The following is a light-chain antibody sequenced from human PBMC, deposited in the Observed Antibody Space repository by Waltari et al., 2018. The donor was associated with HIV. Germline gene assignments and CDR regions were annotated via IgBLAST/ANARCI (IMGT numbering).Light chain of an antibody. CDR3: LLSYSGAYVV. J-gene: IGLJ2*01. CDR2: DTS. CDR1: TGTVTSGHY. V-gene: IGLV7-46*01. Sequence: QAVVTQEPSLPVSPGGTVTLTCGSSTGTVTSGHYPYWFQQKPGQAPRTLIYDTSNKYSWTPARFSGSLLGGKAALTLSGAQPEDEADYSCLLSYSGAYVVFGGGTKLTVL.